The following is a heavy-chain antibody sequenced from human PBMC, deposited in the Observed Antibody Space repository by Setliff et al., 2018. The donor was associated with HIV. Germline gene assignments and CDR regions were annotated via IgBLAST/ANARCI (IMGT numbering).Heavy chain of an antibody. CDR2: IIPILGIA. CDR3: AREWWELYYMDV. Sequence: ASVKVSCKASGGTFSSYAISWVRQAPGQGLEWMGGIIPILGIANYAQKFQGRATITTDESTSTAYMELSSLRSEDTAVYYCAREWWELYYMDVWGKGTTVTVSS. V-gene: IGHV1-69*10. J-gene: IGHJ6*03. D-gene: IGHD2-15*01. CDR1: GGTFSSYA.